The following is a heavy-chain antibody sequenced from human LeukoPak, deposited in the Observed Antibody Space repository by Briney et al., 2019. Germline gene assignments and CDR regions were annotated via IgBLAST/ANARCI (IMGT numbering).Heavy chain of an antibody. CDR2: ISYSGST. V-gene: IGHV4-31*03. CDR3: AAIVVVPPAIAY. D-gene: IGHD2-2*01. J-gene: IGHJ4*02. CDR1: GGSISSDAYF. Sequence: PSQTLSLTCTVSGGSISSDAYFWSWIRQHPGKGLEWIGYISYSGSTYHNPSLKSRITISVDTSKNQFSLNLSSVTAADTAVYFCAAIVVVPPAIAYWGQGTLVTVSS.